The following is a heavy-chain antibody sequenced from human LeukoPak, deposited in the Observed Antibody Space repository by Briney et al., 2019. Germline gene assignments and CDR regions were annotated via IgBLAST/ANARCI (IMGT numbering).Heavy chain of an antibody. D-gene: IGHD6-13*01. Sequence: ASVKVSCKASGYTFTSYGISWVRQAPGQGLEGMGWISAYNGNTNYAQKLQGRVTMTTDTSTSTAYMELRSLRSDDTAVYYCVSTPGYSSSWYTYFQHWGQCTLVTVSS. CDR2: ISAYNGNT. J-gene: IGHJ1*01. CDR3: VSTPGYSSSWYTYFQH. CDR1: GYTFTSYG. V-gene: IGHV1-18*01.